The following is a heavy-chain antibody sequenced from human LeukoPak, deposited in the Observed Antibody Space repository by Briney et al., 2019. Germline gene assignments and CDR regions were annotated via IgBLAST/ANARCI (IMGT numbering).Heavy chain of an antibody. Sequence: PSETLSLTCTVSGGSISNSDYYWGWIRQPPGKGLEWIGNIYYSGATYYNPSLKSRVTISVDTSKNQFSLKLSSVTAADTAVYYCAREDYCSGGSCYSGYFQHWGQGTLVTVSS. CDR1: GGSISNSDYY. V-gene: IGHV4-39*07. D-gene: IGHD2-15*01. CDR3: AREDYCSGGSCYSGYFQH. J-gene: IGHJ1*01. CDR2: IYYSGAT.